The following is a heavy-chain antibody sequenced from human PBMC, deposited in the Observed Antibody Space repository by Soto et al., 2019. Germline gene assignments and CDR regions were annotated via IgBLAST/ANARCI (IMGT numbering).Heavy chain of an antibody. D-gene: IGHD3-22*01. CDR1: GGTFSSYT. CDR2: IIPILGIA. Sequence: SVKVSCKASGGTFSSYTISWVRQAPGQGLEWMGRIIPILGIANYAQKFQGRVTITADKSTSTAYMELSSLRSEDTAVYYCARAAYYYDSSGYYPGDYWGQGSLVTVSS. CDR3: ARAAYYYDSSGYYPGDY. V-gene: IGHV1-69*02. J-gene: IGHJ4*02.